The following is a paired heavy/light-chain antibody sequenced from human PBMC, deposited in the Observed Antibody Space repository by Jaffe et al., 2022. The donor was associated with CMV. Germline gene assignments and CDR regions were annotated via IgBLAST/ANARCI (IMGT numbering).Light chain of an antibody. J-gene: IGKJ2*01. CDR1: QSVSSN. CDR2: GAS. Sequence: EIVMTQSPATLSVSPGERATLSCRASQSVSSNLAWYQQKPGQAPRLLIYGASTRATGIPARFSGSGSGTEFTLTISSLQSEDFAVYYCQQYNNWRGYTFGQGTKLEIK. CDR3: QQYNNWRGYT. V-gene: IGKV3-15*01.
Heavy chain of an antibody. V-gene: IGHV1-69*01. J-gene: IGHJ6*02. CDR3: ARGLDSSGYYYGGPPGPPYYYGMDV. Sequence: QVQLVQSGAEVKKPGSSVKVSCKASGGTFSSYAISWVRQAPGQGLEWMGGIIPIFGTANYAQKFQGRVTITADESTSTAYMELSSLRSEDTAVYYCARGLDSSGYYYGGPPGPPYYYGMDVWGQGTTVTVSS. CDR2: IIPIFGTA. CDR1: GGTFSSYA. D-gene: IGHD3-22*01.